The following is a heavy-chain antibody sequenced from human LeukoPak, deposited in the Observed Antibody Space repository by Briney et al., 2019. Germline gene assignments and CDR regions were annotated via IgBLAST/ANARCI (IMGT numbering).Heavy chain of an antibody. Sequence: GASVKVSCKASGYTFTSYGISWVRQAPGQGLEWMGWISAYNGNTNYAQKLQGRVTMTTDTSTSTAYMELRSLRSDDTAVYYCARDLGYCSSTSCYADYYHYMDVCGKGTTVTVSS. CDR1: GYTFTSYG. CDR3: ARDLGYCSSTSCYADYYHYMDV. V-gene: IGHV1-18*01. CDR2: ISAYNGNT. J-gene: IGHJ6*03. D-gene: IGHD2-2*01.